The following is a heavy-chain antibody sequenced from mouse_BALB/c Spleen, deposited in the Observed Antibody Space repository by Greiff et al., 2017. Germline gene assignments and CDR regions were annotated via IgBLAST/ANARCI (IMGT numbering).Heavy chain of an antibody. J-gene: IGHJ3*01. Sequence: EVKLVESGGGLVQPGGSRKLSCAASGFTFSSFGMHWVRQAPEKGLEWVAYISSGSSTIYYADTVKGRFTISRDNPKNTLFLQMTSLRSEDTAMYYCARSGIFYDYDGTGAWFAYWGQGTLVTVSA. D-gene: IGHD2-4*01. CDR3: ARSGIFYDYDGTGAWFAY. V-gene: IGHV5-17*02. CDR1: GFTFSSFG. CDR2: ISSGSSTI.